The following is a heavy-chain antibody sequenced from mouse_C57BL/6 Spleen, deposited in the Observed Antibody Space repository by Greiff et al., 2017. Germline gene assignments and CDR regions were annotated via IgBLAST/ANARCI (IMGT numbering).Heavy chain of an antibody. CDR1: GYAFTNYL. V-gene: IGHV1-54*01. Sequence: VQLQESGAELVRPGTSVKVSCKASGYAFTNYLIEWVKQRPGQGLEWIGVINPGSGGTNYNEKFKGKATLTADKSSSTAYMQLSSLTSEDSAVYFCARCGYGSNYFDYWGKGTTLTVSS. CDR2: INPGSGGT. J-gene: IGHJ2*01. CDR3: ARCGYGSNYFDY. D-gene: IGHD1-1*01.